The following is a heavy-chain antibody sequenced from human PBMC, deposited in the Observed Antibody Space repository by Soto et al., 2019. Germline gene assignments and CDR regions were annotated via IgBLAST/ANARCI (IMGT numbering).Heavy chain of an antibody. J-gene: IGHJ3*02. D-gene: IGHD6-13*01. CDR2: ISYDGSNK. V-gene: IGHV3-30*18. CDR1: GFTFSSYG. Sequence: QVQLVESGGGVVQPGRSLRLSCAASGFTFSSYGMHWVRQAPGKGLEWVAVISYDGSNKYYADSVKGRFTISRDNSKNTLYLQMNSLRAEDTAVYYCANLIVSSWGADDAFDIWGQGTMVAVSS. CDR3: ANLIVSSWGADDAFDI.